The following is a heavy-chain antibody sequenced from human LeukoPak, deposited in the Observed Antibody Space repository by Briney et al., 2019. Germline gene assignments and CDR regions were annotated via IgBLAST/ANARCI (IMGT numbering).Heavy chain of an antibody. Sequence: GGSLKISSNAAAYIFTTYWFGWVGQLPGKGLEWLGNIYPGDSDSRYSAYSQGQVTTSVDKSISTAYLQWSSLKASDTAMYYCARLDRADCGSTSCSRGSCAFDIWGQGTRVTVSS. J-gene: IGHJ3*02. D-gene: IGHD2-2*01. CDR1: AYIFTTYW. CDR3: ARLDRADCGSTSCSRGSCAFDI. CDR2: IYPGDSDS. V-gene: IGHV5-51*01.